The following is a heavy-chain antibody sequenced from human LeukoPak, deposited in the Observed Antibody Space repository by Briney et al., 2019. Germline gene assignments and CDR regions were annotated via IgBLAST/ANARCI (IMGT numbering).Heavy chain of an antibody. D-gene: IGHD3-10*01. CDR1: GGSISSYY. Sequence: SETLSLTCTVSGGSISSYYWSWIRQPPGKGLEWIGYIYYSGSTNYNPSLKSRVTISVDTSKNQFSLKLSSVTAADTAVYYCARGPRYYGSGSYYSGVLPAYYYYYYMDVWGKGTTVTVSS. J-gene: IGHJ6*03. CDR3: ARGPRYYGSGSYYSGVLPAYYYYYYMDV. V-gene: IGHV4-59*01. CDR2: IYYSGST.